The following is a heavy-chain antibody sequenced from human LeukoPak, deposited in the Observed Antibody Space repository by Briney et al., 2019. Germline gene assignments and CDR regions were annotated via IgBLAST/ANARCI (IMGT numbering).Heavy chain of an antibody. Sequence: SETLSLTCAVYGGSFSGYYWSWIRQPPGKGLEWSGEINHSGSTNYNPSLKSRVTISVATSKNQFPLKLSSVTAADTAVYYCATSARGDDSSGYYYEPFDYWGQGTLVTVSS. CDR3: ATSARGDDSSGYYYEPFDY. CDR1: GGSFSGYY. CDR2: INHSGST. J-gene: IGHJ4*02. V-gene: IGHV4-34*01. D-gene: IGHD3-22*01.